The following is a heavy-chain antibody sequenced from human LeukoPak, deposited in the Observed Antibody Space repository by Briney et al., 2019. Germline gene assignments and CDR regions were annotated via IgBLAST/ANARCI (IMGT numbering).Heavy chain of an antibody. CDR2: FDPEDGET. V-gene: IGHV1-24*01. D-gene: IGHD6-19*01. Sequence: ASVNVSCKVSGYTLTELSMHWVRQAPGKGLEWMGGFDPEDGETIYAQKFQGRVTMTEDTSTDTAYMELSSLRSEDTAVYYCATEGPLAVATAFDIWGQGTMVTVSS. CDR1: GYTLTELS. J-gene: IGHJ3*02. CDR3: ATEGPLAVATAFDI.